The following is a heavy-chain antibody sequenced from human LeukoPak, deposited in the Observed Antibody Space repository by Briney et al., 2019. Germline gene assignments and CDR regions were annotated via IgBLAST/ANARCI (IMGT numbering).Heavy chain of an antibody. CDR2: IYHSGST. Sequence: KSSETLSLTCAVSGGSISSSNWWSWVRQPPGKGLXXXGEIYHSGSTNYNPSLKSRVTISVDKSKNQFSLKLSSVTAADTAVYYCARPLMTTVTSGAFDIWGQGTMVTVSS. D-gene: IGHD4-17*01. J-gene: IGHJ3*02. CDR1: GGSISSSNW. CDR3: ARPLMTTVTSGAFDI. V-gene: IGHV4-4*02.